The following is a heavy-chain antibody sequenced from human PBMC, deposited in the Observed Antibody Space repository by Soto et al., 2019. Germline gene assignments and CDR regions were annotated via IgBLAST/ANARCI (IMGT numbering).Heavy chain of an antibody. Sequence: QVQVVESGGGLVQPGRSLRLSCAASGFTVSSYGMHWVRQAPGKGLEWVAIISWDGNTKYYADSVKGQFTISRDSPKNTLFLPMNSLRAEDTAVYYCAKGGSSSARYFDRWGQGTLVTVSS. CDR1: GFTVSSYG. D-gene: IGHD6-6*01. J-gene: IGHJ5*02. CDR2: ISWDGNTK. CDR3: AKGGSSSARYFDR. V-gene: IGHV3-30*18.